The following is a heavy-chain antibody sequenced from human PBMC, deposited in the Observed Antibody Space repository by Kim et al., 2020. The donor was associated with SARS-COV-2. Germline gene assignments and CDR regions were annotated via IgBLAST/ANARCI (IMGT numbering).Heavy chain of an antibody. J-gene: IGHJ3*02. CDR3: ARVNYYDSSGYYPPPHAFDI. V-gene: IGHV3-53*01. Sequence: GGSLRLSCAASGFTVSSNYMSWVRQAPGKGLEWVSVIYSGGSTYYADSVKGRFTISRDNSKNTLYLQMNSLRAEDTAVYYCARVNYYDSSGYYPPPHAFDILGQGTMVPVSS. CDR2: IYSGGST. D-gene: IGHD3-22*01. CDR1: GFTVSSNY.